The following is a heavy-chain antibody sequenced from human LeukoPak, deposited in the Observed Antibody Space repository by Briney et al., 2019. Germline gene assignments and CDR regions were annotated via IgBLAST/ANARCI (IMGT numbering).Heavy chain of an antibody. CDR1: GGSISTYY. CDR3: ARGGNWGCFDY. D-gene: IGHD7-27*01. J-gene: IGHJ4*02. CDR2: IYYSGST. Sequence: SETLSLTCTVSGGSISTYYGNWIRQAPGKGLEWIGYIYYSGSTNYNPSLKSRVTMSVDTSRNQFSLKLSSVTAADTAVYYCARGGNWGCFDYWGQGTLVTVSS. V-gene: IGHV4-59*01.